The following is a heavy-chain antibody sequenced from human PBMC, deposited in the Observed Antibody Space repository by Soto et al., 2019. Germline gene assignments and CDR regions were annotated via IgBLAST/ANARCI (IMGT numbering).Heavy chain of an antibody. CDR2: IYYSGST. CDR1: GGSISSYY. CDR3: ARHFSLQRCYYDSSGHNWFDP. D-gene: IGHD3-22*01. J-gene: IGHJ5*02. V-gene: IGHV4-59*08. Sequence: PSETLSLTCTVSGGSISSYYWSWIRQPPGKGLEWIGYIYYSGSTNYNPSLKSRVTISVDTSKNQFSLKLSSVTAADTAVYYCARHFSLQRCYYDSSGHNWFDPWGQGTLVTVSS.